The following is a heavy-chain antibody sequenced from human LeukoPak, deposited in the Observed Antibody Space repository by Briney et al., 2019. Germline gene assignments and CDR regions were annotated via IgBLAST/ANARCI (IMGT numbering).Heavy chain of an antibody. V-gene: IGHV4-30-2*01. D-gene: IGHD3-3*01. CDR3: VRDQTGTIFL. J-gene: IGHJ3*01. Sequence: KASETLSLTCTVSGGSISSSGYYWSWIRQLPGKGLEWIGYIYHSGSTYSNPSLKNRVTISLDRPKNQFSLKLSSVTAADTAVYYCVRDQTGTIFLWGQGTMVTVSS. CDR1: GGSISSSGYY. CDR2: IYHSGST.